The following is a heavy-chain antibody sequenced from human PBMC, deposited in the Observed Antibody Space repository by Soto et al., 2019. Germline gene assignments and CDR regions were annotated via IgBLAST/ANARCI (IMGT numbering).Heavy chain of an antibody. CDR1: GYTFTSYA. CDR2: INAGNGNT. Sequence: ASVKVSCKASGYTFTSYAMHWVRQAPGQRLEWMGWINAGNGNTKYSQKFQGRVTITRDTSASTAYMELSSLRSEDTAVYYCARDRPITIFGVVNPDYYYYYGMDVWGQGTTVTVSS. J-gene: IGHJ6*02. V-gene: IGHV1-3*01. D-gene: IGHD3-3*01. CDR3: ARDRPITIFGVVNPDYYYYYGMDV.